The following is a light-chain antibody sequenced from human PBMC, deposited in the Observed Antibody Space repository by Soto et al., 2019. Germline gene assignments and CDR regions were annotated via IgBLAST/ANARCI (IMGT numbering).Light chain of an antibody. CDR1: QSVLYSSNNENY. CDR3: QQYYSTPPT. J-gene: IGKJ1*01. CDR2: WAS. Sequence: DIVMTQSPVSLAVSLGERATINCKSSQSVLYSSNNENYLAWYQQKPGQPPSLLIYWASTRESGVPDRFSGSGSGTDFTLTISSLQAEDVAVYYCQQYYSTPPTFGQGTKVEIK. V-gene: IGKV4-1*01.